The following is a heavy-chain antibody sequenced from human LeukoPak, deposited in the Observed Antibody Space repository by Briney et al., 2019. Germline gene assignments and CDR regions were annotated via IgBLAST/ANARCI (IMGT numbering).Heavy chain of an antibody. V-gene: IGHV3-15*01. CDR1: GFTFSNAW. D-gene: IGHD6-25*01. CDR3: TTVNSGPDY. J-gene: IGHJ4*02. Sequence: GGSLRLSCAASGFTFSNAWMSWVRQAPGKGLEWVCRMKSKSDGGTTDYAAPVKGRFTTSSDDLKNTLYLQTTSLNTAETAVYYCTTVNSGPDYWGQGTLVTVSS. CDR2: MKSKSDGGTT.